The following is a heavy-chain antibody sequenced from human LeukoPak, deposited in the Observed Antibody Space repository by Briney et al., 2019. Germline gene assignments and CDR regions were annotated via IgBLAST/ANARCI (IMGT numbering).Heavy chain of an antibody. Sequence: PGGSLRLSCAASGFTFSSYSMNWVRQAPGKGLEWVSYISSSSSYIYYADSVKGRFTISRDNAKNLMYLQMNSLRVEDTAVYYCAMPMDTAIVKTKDSWGQGTLVTVSS. CDR1: GFTFSSYS. CDR3: AMPMDTAIVKTKDS. D-gene: IGHD5-18*01. V-gene: IGHV3-21*06. CDR2: ISSSSSYI. J-gene: IGHJ4*02.